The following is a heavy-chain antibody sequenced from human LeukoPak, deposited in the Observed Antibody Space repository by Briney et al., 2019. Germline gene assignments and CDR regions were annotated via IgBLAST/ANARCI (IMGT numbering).Heavy chain of an antibody. CDR3: ARQNTYYDILTGYPLPMDV. D-gene: IGHD3-9*01. V-gene: IGHV4-34*01. Sequence: SETLSLTCAVYGGSFSGYYRSWIRQPPGKGLEWIGEINHSGSTNYNPSLKSRVTISVDTSKNQFSLKLSSVTAADTAVYYCARQNTYYDILTGYPLPMDVWGQGTTVTVSS. CDR2: INHSGST. CDR1: GGSFSGYY. J-gene: IGHJ6*02.